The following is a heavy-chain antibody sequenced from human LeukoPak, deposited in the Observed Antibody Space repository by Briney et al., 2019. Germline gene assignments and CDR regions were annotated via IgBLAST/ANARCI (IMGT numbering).Heavy chain of an antibody. CDR3: ARRGSSGWYHFDY. CDR2: IYYSGST. J-gene: IGHJ4*02. V-gene: IGHV4-59*01. Sequence: SETLSLTCTVSGGSISTYYWSWIRQPPGKGLEWIGYIYYSGSTNYNPSLKSRVTISVDTSKNQFSLKLSSVTAADTAVYYCARRGSSGWYHFDYWGQGTLVTVSS. D-gene: IGHD6-19*01. CDR1: GGSISTYY.